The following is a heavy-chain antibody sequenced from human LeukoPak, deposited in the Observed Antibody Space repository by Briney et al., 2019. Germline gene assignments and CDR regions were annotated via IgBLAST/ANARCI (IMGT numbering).Heavy chain of an antibody. CDR1: GFTFSSYA. CDR2: ISGSGGST. J-gene: IGHJ4*02. CDR3: ARDDGSSGYYYVDY. D-gene: IGHD3-22*01. V-gene: IGHV3-23*01. Sequence: AGGSLRLSCAASGFTFSSYALSWVRRAPGKGLEWVSGISGSGGSTYYADSVKGRFTISRDISKNMLYLQMKNLRVEDTAVYYCARDDGSSGYYYVDYWGQGTLVTVSS.